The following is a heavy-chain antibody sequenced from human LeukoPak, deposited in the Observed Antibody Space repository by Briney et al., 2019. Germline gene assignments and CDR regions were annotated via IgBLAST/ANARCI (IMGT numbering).Heavy chain of an antibody. CDR2: IYYSGST. CDR3: ARRGPVTTPYYYYMDV. Sequence: SETLSLTCTVSGGSISNYYWSWIRQPPGKGLEWIGYIYYSGSTNYNPSLKSRVTISVDTSKNQFSLKLSSVTAADTAVYYCARRGPVTTPYYYYMDVWGKGTTVTVSS. V-gene: IGHV4-59*08. CDR1: GGSISNYY. J-gene: IGHJ6*03. D-gene: IGHD4-17*01.